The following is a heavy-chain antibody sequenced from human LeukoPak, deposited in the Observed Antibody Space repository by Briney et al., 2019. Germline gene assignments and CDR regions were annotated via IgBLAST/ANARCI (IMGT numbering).Heavy chain of an antibody. CDR2: IYTSGST. CDR1: GGSISSGSYY. CDR3: AREDIVVVPAAMPPDYYYYYYMDV. D-gene: IGHD2-2*01. J-gene: IGHJ6*03. V-gene: IGHV4-61*02. Sequence: SQTLSLTCTVSGGSISSGSYYWSWFRQPAGKGLEWIGRIYTSGSTNYNPSLKSRVTISVDTSKNQFSLKLSSVTAADTAVYYCAREDIVVVPAAMPPDYYYYYYMDVWGKGTTVTISS.